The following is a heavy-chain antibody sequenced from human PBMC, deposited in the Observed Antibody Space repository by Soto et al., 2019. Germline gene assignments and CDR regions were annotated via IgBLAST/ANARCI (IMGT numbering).Heavy chain of an antibody. D-gene: IGHD6-13*01. CDR2: IIPIFGTA. CDR1: GGTFSSYA. CDR3: ARRRGAAAGPNYYYYYGMDV. J-gene: IGHJ6*02. V-gene: IGHV1-69*13. Sequence: ASVKVSCKASGGTFSSYAISWVRQAPGQGLEWMGGIIPIFGTANYAQKFQGRVTITADESTSTAYMELSSLRSEDTAVYYCARRRGAAAGPNYYYYYGMDVWGQGTTVTVSS.